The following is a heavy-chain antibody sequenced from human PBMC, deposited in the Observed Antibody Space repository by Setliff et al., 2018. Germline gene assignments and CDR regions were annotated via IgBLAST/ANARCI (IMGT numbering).Heavy chain of an antibody. V-gene: IGHV3-7*01. Sequence: GGSLRLSCAASGFIFSSSQMSWVRQAPGKGLEWVAMIMTDGSGKYYVDSVKGRFTISRDRAKNSLYLQMNSLRAEDTAVYYCARDLGAIFRYGLDVWGQGTTVTVSS. J-gene: IGHJ6*02. D-gene: IGHD3-16*01. CDR1: GFIFSSSQ. CDR2: IMTDGSGK. CDR3: ARDLGAIFRYGLDV.